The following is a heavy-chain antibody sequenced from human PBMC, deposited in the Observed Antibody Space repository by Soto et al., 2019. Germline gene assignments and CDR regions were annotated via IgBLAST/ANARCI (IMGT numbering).Heavy chain of an antibody. CDR1: GGSFSGYY. CDR2: INHSGSA. V-gene: IGHV4-34*01. D-gene: IGHD3-10*01. Sequence: PSETLSLTCAVYGGSFSGYYWSWIRQPPGKGLEWIGEINHSGSANYNPSLKSRVTISVDTSKNQFSLKLSSVTAADTAVYYCARGLNYGSGSNGGQGTLVTVS. J-gene: IGHJ4*02. CDR3: ARGLNYGSGSN.